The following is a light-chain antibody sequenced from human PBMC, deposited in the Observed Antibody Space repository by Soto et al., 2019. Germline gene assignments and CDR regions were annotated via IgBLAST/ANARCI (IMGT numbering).Light chain of an antibody. CDR2: GNI. CDR1: SSNIGAGFV. V-gene: IGLV1-40*01. J-gene: IGLJ2*01. CDR3: QSYDSSLSGSV. Sequence: QSVLTQPPSVSGAPGQRVTISCTGSSSNIGAGFVVHGYQQLPATAPKLLIYGNINGPLGVPDRFSGSKSGTSASLAITGLQAEDEADYYCQSYDSSLSGSVFGGGTKVTVL.